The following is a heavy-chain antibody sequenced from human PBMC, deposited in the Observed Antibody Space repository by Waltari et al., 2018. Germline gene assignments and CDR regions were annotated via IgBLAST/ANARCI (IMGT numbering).Heavy chain of an antibody. CDR3: ARDGAAGARQLYYGMDV. D-gene: IGHD3-10*01. J-gene: IGHJ6*02. V-gene: IGHV3-33*01. Sequence: QVQLVESGGGVVQPGRALRLSCEASVFNFNILGMHWVRQAPGKGLEWVAFIWYDGSNKYYADSVQGRFTISRDNNKNTVSLEMDSLRAEDTAVYYCARDGAAGARQLYYGMDVWGQGITVTVSS. CDR2: IWYDGSNK. CDR1: VFNFNILG.